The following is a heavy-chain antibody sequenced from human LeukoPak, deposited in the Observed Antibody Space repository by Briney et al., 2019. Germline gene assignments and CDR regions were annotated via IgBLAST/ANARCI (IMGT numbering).Heavy chain of an antibody. Sequence: KSSETLSLTCTVSGGSISSSSYYWGWIRQPPGKGLEWIGSIYYSGSTYYNPSLKSRVTISVDTSKNQFSLKLSSVTAADTAVYYCARANSVRATDYWGQGTLVTVSS. J-gene: IGHJ4*02. CDR1: GGSISSSSYY. V-gene: IGHV4-39*07. CDR2: IYYSGST. CDR3: ARANSVRATDY. D-gene: IGHD1-26*01.